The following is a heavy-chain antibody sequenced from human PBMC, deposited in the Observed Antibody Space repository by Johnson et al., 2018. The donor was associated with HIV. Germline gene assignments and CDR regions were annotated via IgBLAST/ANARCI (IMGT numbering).Heavy chain of an antibody. D-gene: IGHD6-13*01. CDR2: ITYDGTNK. J-gene: IGHJ3*02. CDR1: GFTFSNYA. CDR3: AKEEGLAAAGTGEAFDI. V-gene: IGHV3-33*05. Sequence: QVQLVESGGGVVQPGGSLRLSCAASGFTFSNYAIHWVRQAPGKGLEWVAGITYDGTNKYYADSVKGRFTISRDNSKNTLYLQMNSLRAEDTAVYYCAKEEGLAAAGTGEAFDIWGQGTMVTVSS.